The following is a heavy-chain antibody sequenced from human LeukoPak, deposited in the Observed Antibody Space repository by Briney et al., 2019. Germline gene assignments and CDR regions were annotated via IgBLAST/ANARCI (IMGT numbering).Heavy chain of an antibody. Sequence: PSETLSLTCAVYGGSFSGYYWSWIRQPPGKGLEWIGEINHSGSTNYNPSLKSRVTISVGTSKNQFSLKLSSVTAADTAVYYCARGRRIQLWSRPDYYMDVWGKGTTVTVSS. J-gene: IGHJ6*03. V-gene: IGHV4-34*01. CDR2: INHSGST. D-gene: IGHD5-18*01. CDR3: ARGRRIQLWSRPDYYMDV. CDR1: GGSFSGYY.